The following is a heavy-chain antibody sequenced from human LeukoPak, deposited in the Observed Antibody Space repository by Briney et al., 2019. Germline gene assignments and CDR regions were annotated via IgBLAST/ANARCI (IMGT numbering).Heavy chain of an antibody. D-gene: IGHD2-15*01. CDR2: IYHSGST. J-gene: IGHJ4*02. CDR1: GGSISSSNW. Sequence: PSETLSLTCAVSGGSISSSNWWSWVRQPPGKELEWIGEIYHSGSTNYNPSLKSRVTISVDKSKNQFSLKLSSVTAVDTAVYYCARDRYCSGGSCFDYWGQGTLVTVSS. V-gene: IGHV4-4*02. CDR3: ARDRYCSGGSCFDY.